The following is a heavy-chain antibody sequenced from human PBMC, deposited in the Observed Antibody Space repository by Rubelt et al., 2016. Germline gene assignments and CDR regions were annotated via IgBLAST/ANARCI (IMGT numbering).Heavy chain of an antibody. D-gene: IGHD4-23*01. CDR1: GGSLSSYY. J-gene: IGHJ5*02. CDR2: INHRGST. CDR3: AGDYGGNSAVS. V-gene: IGHV4-59*12. Sequence: QVQLQESGPGLMKSWETLSLTCTVSGGSLSSYYWSWIRQPPGKGLEWIGEINHRGSTNYNPSLKRRVTISVDTSMNQFSLKLTSVTAADTAVYYCAGDYGGNSAVSWGRGTLITVSS.